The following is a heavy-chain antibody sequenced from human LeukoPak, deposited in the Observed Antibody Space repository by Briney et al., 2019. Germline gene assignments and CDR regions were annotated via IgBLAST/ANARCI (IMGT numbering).Heavy chain of an antibody. D-gene: IGHD2-8*01. V-gene: IGHV3-13*01. J-gene: IGHJ4*02. CDR2: ICIRGDT. Sequence: GGSLRLSCAASGFTVIDYYMHWVRQVLGKGLEWVSAICIRGDTHYSGSVKGRFTISRENSESSLYLQMNSLRAEDTAVYYCARGGIQVYGIEEFDYWGQGTLVTVSS. CDR3: ARGGIQVYGIEEFDY. CDR1: GFTVIDYY.